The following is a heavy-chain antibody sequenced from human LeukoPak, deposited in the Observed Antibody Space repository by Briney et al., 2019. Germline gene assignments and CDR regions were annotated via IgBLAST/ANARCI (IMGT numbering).Heavy chain of an antibody. CDR3: ARPRVRNWYFDL. CDR2: IYYSGST. J-gene: IGHJ2*01. CDR1: GDSISSYY. V-gene: IGHV4-59*08. Sequence: SETLSLTCNVSGDSISSYYWSWIRQPPGKGLEWIGYIYYSGSTNYNPSLKSRVTISVDTSKNQFSLKLSSVTAADTAVYYCARPRVRNWYFDLWGRGTLVTVSS.